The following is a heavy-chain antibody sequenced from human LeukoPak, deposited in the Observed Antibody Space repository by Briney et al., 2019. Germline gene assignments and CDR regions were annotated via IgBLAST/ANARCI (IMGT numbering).Heavy chain of an antibody. J-gene: IGHJ4*02. D-gene: IGHD6-19*01. CDR1: GYTFTSYY. V-gene: IGHV1-8*02. Sequence: GASVKVSCKASGYTFTSYYMHWVRQATGQGLEWMGWMNPNSGNTGYAQKFQGRVTMTRNTSISTAYMELSSLRSEDTAVYYCARGRYSSGWYVDYRGGYFDYWGQGTLVTVSS. CDR3: ARGRYSSGWYVDYRGGYFDY. CDR2: MNPNSGNT.